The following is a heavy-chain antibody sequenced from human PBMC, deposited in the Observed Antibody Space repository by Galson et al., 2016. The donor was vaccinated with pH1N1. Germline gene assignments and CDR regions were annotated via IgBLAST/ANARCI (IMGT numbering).Heavy chain of an antibody. V-gene: IGHV7-4-1*02. CDR2: INTNTGIP. CDR3: VRSTVDDPFDI. Sequence: CKASGYIFTTYFINWVRQAPGQGLEWMGWINTNTGIPTYAQNFTGRLVLSLDTSVNTVYLQLSSLRADDTAAYYCVRSTVDDPFDIWGQGTMVTVSS. J-gene: IGHJ3*02. CDR1: GYIFTTYF.